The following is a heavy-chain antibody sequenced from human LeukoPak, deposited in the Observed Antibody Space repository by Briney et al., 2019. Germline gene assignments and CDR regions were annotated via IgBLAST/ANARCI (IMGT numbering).Heavy chain of an antibody. J-gene: IGHJ4*02. CDR1: GFTFSNFG. CDR2: IRYDGSYA. V-gene: IGHV3-30*02. Sequence: QPGGSLRLSCIASGFTFSNFGMHWVRQAPGKGLEWLAFIRYDGSYAYYADSVKGRFTISRDKSKNTLSLLMDSLRAEDTAVYYCAKDRNWNFPYYLDHWGQGTLVTVSS. CDR3: AKDRNWNFPYYLDH. D-gene: IGHD1-7*01.